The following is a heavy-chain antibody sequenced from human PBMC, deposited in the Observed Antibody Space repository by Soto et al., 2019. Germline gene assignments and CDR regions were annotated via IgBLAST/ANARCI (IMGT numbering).Heavy chain of an antibody. CDR3: ARAQYYDSSGYYSY. CDR2: ISYDGSNK. D-gene: IGHD3-22*01. Sequence: GGSLRLSCAASGFTFSSYAMHWVRQAPGKGLEWVAVISYDGSNKYYADSVMGRFTISRDNSKNTLYLQMNSLRAEDTAVYYCARAQYYDSSGYYSYWGQGTLVTVSS. CDR1: GFTFSSYA. J-gene: IGHJ4*02. V-gene: IGHV3-30-3*01.